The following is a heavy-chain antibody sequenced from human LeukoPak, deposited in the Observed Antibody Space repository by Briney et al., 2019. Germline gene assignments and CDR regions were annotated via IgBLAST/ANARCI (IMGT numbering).Heavy chain of an antibody. CDR2: INPNSGGT. CDR3: ARDSSSSDAFDI. V-gene: IGHV1-2*02. Sequence: ASVKVSCKASGYTFTGYYMHWVRQAPGLGLEWMGWINPNSGGTNYAQKFQGRVTMTRDTSISTAYMELSRLRSDDTAVYYCARDSSSSDAFDIWGQGTMVTVSS. CDR1: GYTFTGYY. J-gene: IGHJ3*02. D-gene: IGHD6-6*01.